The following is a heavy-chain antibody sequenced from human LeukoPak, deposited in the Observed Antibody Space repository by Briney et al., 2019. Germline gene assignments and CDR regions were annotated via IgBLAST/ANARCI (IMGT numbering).Heavy chain of an antibody. CDR1: GFTFSSYW. CDR2: INTDGSST. V-gene: IGHV3-74*01. D-gene: IGHD4-23*01. J-gene: IGHJ4*02. CDR3: ASIEYGGNSDY. Sequence: GGSLRLSCAASGFTFSSYWMHWVRPAPGKGLVWVSRINTDGSSTSYADSVKGRFTISRDNAKNTLYLQMNSLRAEDTAVYYCASIEYGGNSDYWGQGTLVTVSS.